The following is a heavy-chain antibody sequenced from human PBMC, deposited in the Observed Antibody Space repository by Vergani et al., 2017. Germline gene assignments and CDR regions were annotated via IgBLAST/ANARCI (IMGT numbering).Heavy chain of an antibody. CDR2: ISAYNGNT. J-gene: IGHJ6*02. CDR1: GYTFTSYG. Sequence: QVQLVQSGAEVKKPGASVKVSCKASGYTFTSYGISWVRQAPGQGLEWMGWISAYNGNTNYAQKLQGRVTMTTDTSTSTAYIELRSLRSDDTAVYYCARDVLAAAGTPYYYYGMDVWGQGTTVTVSS. D-gene: IGHD6-13*01. V-gene: IGHV1-18*01. CDR3: ARDVLAAAGTPYYYYGMDV.